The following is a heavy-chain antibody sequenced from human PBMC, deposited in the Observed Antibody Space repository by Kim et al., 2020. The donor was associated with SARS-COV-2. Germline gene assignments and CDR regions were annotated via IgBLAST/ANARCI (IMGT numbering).Heavy chain of an antibody. J-gene: IGHJ4*02. CDR2: IYYSGST. D-gene: IGHD2-2*01. CDR3: ARAIGRFGVVPAAIDY. Sequence: SETLSLTCTVSGGSISSGGYYWSWIRQHPGKGLEWIGYIYYSGSTYYNPSLKSRVTISVDTSKNQFSLKLSSVTAADTAVYYCARAIGRFGVVPAAIDYWGQGTLVTVSS. CDR1: GGSISSGGYY. V-gene: IGHV4-31*03.